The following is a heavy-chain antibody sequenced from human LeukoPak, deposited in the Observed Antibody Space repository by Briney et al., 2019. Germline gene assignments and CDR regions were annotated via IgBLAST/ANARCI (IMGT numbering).Heavy chain of an antibody. D-gene: IGHD4/OR15-4a*01. J-gene: IGHJ4*02. Sequence: GGSLRLSCAASEFTFSSYWMSWVRQAPGKGLEWVASIKQDGSEKYYVDSVKGRVTISRDNDKNSLYSQMNSLRAEDTAVYYCARVFGAGYSDYWGQGTLVTVSS. CDR2: IKQDGSEK. V-gene: IGHV3-7*01. CDR3: ARVFGAGYSDY. CDR1: EFTFSSYW.